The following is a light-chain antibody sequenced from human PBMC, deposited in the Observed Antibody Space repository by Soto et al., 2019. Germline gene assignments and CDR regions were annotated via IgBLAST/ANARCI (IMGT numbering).Light chain of an antibody. V-gene: IGKV1-12*01. CDR1: QGISSW. Sequence: DIQMTQAPSSVSASVGDRFTITCRASQGISSWLAWYQQKPGKXHKXXIYAASSLQSGVPSRFSGSGSGTDLTITISSLQPEDFETYYCQQANSFPLTFGGGTKVDIK. CDR2: AAS. J-gene: IGKJ4*01. CDR3: QQANSFPLT.